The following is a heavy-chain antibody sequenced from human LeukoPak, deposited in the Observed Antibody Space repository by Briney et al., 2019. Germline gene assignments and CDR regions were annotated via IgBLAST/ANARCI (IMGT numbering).Heavy chain of an antibody. D-gene: IGHD1-26*01. CDR3: AREGATGNWFDP. CDR1: GGSLSSGDSY. V-gene: IGHV4-30-4*01. J-gene: IGHJ5*02. Sequence: PSQTLSLTCAVSGGSLSSGDSYWSWIRQPPGKGLEWIGYIYYSGGTYYNPSLKSRVIISVDTSKNQLSLKLSSVTAADTAVYYCAREGATGNWFDPWGQGTRVTVSS. CDR2: IYYSGGT.